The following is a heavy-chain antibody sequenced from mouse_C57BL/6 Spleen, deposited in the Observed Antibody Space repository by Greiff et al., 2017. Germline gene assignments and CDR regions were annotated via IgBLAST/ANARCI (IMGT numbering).Heavy chain of an antibody. CDR2: INYDGSST. CDR1: GFTFSDYY. D-gene: IGHD2-4*01. V-gene: IGHV5-16*01. Sequence: EVKLVESEGGLVQPGSSMKLSCTASGFTFSDYYMAWVRQVPEKGLEWVANINYDGSSTYYLDSLKSRFIISRDNAKNILYLQMSSLKSEDTATYYCARDRYYYDYDTVSFLAYWGQGTLVTVSA. J-gene: IGHJ3*01. CDR3: ARDRYYYDYDTVSFLAY.